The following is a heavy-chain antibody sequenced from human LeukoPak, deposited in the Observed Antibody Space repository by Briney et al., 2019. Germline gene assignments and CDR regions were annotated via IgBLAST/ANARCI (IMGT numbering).Heavy chain of an antibody. CDR3: ATSRDYYDSSGVDY. J-gene: IGHJ4*02. V-gene: IGHV4-34*01. Sequence: SETLSLTCAVYGGSFSGYYWSWIRQPPGKGLEWIGEINHSGDTNYNPSLKSRVTISADTSKNQFSLKLSSVTAADTAVYYCATSRDYYDSSGVDYWGQGTLVTVSS. D-gene: IGHD3-22*01. CDR2: INHSGDT. CDR1: GGSFSGYY.